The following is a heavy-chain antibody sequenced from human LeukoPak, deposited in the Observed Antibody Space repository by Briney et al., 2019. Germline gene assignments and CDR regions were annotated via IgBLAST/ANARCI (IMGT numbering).Heavy chain of an antibody. J-gene: IGHJ5*02. V-gene: IGHV4-30-4*01. CDR3: ARPYYYDSRIDP. CDR1: GGSISGGDNY. Sequence: SQTLSLTCTVSGGSISGGDNYWSWIRQPPGKGLEWIAYMYYSGSTYHNPSLKSRVTMSADTSKNQLSLKLSSVTAADTAVYYCARPYYYDSRIDPWGQGILVTVSS. CDR2: MYYSGST. D-gene: IGHD3-22*01.